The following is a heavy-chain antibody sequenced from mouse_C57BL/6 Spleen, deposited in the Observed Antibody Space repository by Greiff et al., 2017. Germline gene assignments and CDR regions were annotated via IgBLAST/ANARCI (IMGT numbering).Heavy chain of an antibody. CDR1: GYTFTSYW. D-gene: IGHD2-5*01. CDR3: ARKTLVTLDY. CDR2: IDTSDSYT. V-gene: IGHV1-69*01. Sequence: QVQLQQPGAELVMPGASVKLSCKASGYTFTSYWMHWVKQRPGQGLEWIGEIDTSDSYTNYNQKFKGKSTLTVEKSSSTAYMQLSSLTSEYSAVYYCARKTLVTLDYWGQGTTLTVSS. J-gene: IGHJ2*01.